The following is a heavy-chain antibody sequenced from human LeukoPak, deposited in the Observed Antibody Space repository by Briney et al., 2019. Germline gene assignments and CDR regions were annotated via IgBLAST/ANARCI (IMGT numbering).Heavy chain of an antibody. CDR1: GFTFSSYS. CDR2: VSSTSSFI. D-gene: IGHD6-6*01. V-gene: IGHV3-21*01. J-gene: IGHJ6*03. CDR3: ARGDSSSSGYYYYYMDV. Sequence: GGSLRLSCAASGFTFSSYSINWVRQAPGKGLEWVSCVSSTSSFIYYADSVKGRFTISRDNSKNTLYLQMNSLRAEDTAVYYCARGDSSSSGYYYYYMDVWGKGTTVTVSS.